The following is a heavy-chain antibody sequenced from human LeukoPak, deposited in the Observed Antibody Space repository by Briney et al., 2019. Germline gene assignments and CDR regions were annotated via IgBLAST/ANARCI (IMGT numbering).Heavy chain of an antibody. J-gene: IGHJ2*01. CDR1: GFVFTGYY. Sequence: ASVKVSCKASGFVFTGYYMHWVRQAPGQGLEWMGWMNPGTGTTKYSQKFQGRVTMSRDMSSTTAYMELNSLTSDDTAVYYCARDGSGFSPYWYFDLWGRGTLVTVSS. CDR2: MNPGTGTT. D-gene: IGHD3-3*01. CDR3: ARDGSGFSPYWYFDL. V-gene: IGHV1-2*02.